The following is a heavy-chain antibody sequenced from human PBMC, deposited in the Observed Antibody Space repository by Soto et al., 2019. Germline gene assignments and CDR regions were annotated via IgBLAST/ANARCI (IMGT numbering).Heavy chain of an antibody. J-gene: IGHJ6*02. CDR1: GYTVTNYD. D-gene: IGHD3-10*01. Sequence: QVHLVQSGAEVKKPGASVKVSCKASGYTVTNYDINWVRQAPGQGIEWRGWISTYTGNTNYAQKLQGRVTMTTDTSTSTAYMELRSLRSDDTAVYYCARGYYYGSGRPTPGGMDVWGQGTTVTVSS. V-gene: IGHV1-18*01. CDR2: ISTYTGNT. CDR3: ARGYYYGSGRPTPGGMDV.